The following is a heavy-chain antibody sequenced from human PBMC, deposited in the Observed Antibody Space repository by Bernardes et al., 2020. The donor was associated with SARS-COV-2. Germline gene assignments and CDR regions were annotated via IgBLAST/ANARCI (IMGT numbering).Heavy chain of an antibody. CDR2: ISYDGRKN. D-gene: IGHD3-22*01. CDR3: VKDRYSDSSGSDAFDI. J-gene: IGHJ3*02. CDR1: GVTFRNYG. V-gene: IGHV3-30*18. Sequence: SLRLSCATSGVTFRNYGMHWVRQAPGKGLEWVAVISYDGRKNYYADSVKGRFTISRDNSKNTVYLQMNSLRAEDRAVYYCVKDRYSDSSGSDAFDIWGQGTMVTVSS.